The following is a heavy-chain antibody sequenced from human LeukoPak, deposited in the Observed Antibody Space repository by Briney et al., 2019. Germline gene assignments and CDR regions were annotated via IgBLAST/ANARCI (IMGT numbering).Heavy chain of an antibody. V-gene: IGHV4-34*01. J-gene: IGHJ4*02. CDR3: ARGGSIVVVVAAYYFDY. Sequence: PSETLFLTCAVYGGSFIGYYGSWIRRPPGKGLEWRGEVNHSGSTNYNPYIKSRVTISVDTSKNQFSLKLSSVTAADTAVYYCARGGSIVVVVAAYYFDYWGQGTLVTVSS. CDR2: VNHSGST. CDR1: GGSFIGYY. D-gene: IGHD2-15*01.